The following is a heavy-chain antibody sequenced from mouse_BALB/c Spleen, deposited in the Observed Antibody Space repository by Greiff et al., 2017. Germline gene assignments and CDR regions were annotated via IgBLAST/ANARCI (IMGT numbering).Heavy chain of an antibody. CDR1: GYTFTSYW. J-gene: IGHJ3*01. V-gene: IGHV1-69*02. Sequence: QVQLKQPGAELVRPGASVKLSCKASGYTFTSYWINWVKQRPGQGLEWIGNIYPSDSYTNYNQKFKDKATLTVDKSSSTAYMQLSSPTSEDSAVYYCTRSDSFAYWGQGTLVTVSA. CDR2: IYPSDSYT. CDR3: TRSDSFAY.